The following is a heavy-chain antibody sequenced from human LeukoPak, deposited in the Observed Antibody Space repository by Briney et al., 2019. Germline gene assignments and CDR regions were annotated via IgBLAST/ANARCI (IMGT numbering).Heavy chain of an antibody. CDR2: INHSGST. Sequence: SETLSLTCAVYGGSFSGYYWSWIRQPPGKGLEWIGEINHSGSTNYNPSLKSRVTISVDTSKNQFSLKLSSVTAADTAVYYCARVGRKQLGLDYWGQGTLVTVSS. D-gene: IGHD6-6*01. CDR1: GGSFSGYY. V-gene: IGHV4-34*01. J-gene: IGHJ4*02. CDR3: ARVGRKQLGLDY.